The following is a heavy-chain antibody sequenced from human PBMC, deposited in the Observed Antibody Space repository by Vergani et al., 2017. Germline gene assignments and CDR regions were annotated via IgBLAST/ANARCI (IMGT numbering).Heavy chain of an antibody. CDR1: GMSISNNNYY. V-gene: IGHV4-39*01. CDR3: ARHLRQLARNDVFDI. Sequence: QLQLQASGPRLVKPSETLSLTCSLSGMSISNNNYYWGWIRQPPGKGLEWIGSIYDSRNNNYSPSLKSRVSISVDTSKNPFSLNLTSVTAADTAVYYCARHLRQLARNDVFDIWGHGTLVTVSS. CDR2: IYDSRNN. D-gene: IGHD6-6*01. J-gene: IGHJ3*02.